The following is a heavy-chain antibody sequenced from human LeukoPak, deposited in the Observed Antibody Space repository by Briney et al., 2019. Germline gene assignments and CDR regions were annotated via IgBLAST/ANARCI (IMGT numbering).Heavy chain of an antibody. Sequence: ASVKVSCKASGYTFTNFVISWVRQAPGQGLEWMGWITPYNGNTNYAQTLQGRVTMTRDMSTSTVYMELSSLRSEDTAVYYCARGTTVTTYGDAFDIWGQGTMVTVSS. CDR3: ARGTTVTTYGDAFDI. CDR2: ITPYNGNT. D-gene: IGHD4-17*01. CDR1: GYTFTNFV. V-gene: IGHV1-18*01. J-gene: IGHJ3*02.